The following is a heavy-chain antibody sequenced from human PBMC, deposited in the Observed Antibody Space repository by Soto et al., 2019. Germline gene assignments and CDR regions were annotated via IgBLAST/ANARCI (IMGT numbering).Heavy chain of an antibody. CDR3: ARAPIFGVVIHFDY. CDR2: IYSGGST. V-gene: IGHV3-53*01. D-gene: IGHD3-3*01. CDR1: GFTVSSNY. Sequence: GGSLRLSCAASGFTVSSNYMSWVRQAPGKGLEWVSVIYSGGSTYYADSVKGRFTISRDNSKNTLYLQMNSLRAEDTAVYYCARAPIFGVVIHFDYWGQGTLVTVSS. J-gene: IGHJ4*02.